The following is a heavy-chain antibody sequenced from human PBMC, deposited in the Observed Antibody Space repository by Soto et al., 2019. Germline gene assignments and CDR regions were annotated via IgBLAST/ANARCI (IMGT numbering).Heavy chain of an antibody. Sequence: SDTLSLTCTVSGGSISISSYYWGWILHPPGKGLEWIASIYYSGSTYYNPSLKSRVTISVDSSKNQFSLKLSSVTAADTAVYYCARHGALLRSCWFDPWGQGTLVTVSS. V-gene: IGHV4-39*01. CDR3: ARHGALLRSCWFDP. D-gene: IGHD3-3*01. CDR1: GGSISISSYY. J-gene: IGHJ5*02. CDR2: IYYSGST.